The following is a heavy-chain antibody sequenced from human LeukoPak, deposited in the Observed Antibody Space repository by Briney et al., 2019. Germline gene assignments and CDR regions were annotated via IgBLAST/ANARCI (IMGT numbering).Heavy chain of an antibody. D-gene: IGHD4-17*01. CDR3: ARGDYGDYVLDY. Sequence: GGSLRLSCAASGFTFSSYAMHWVRQAPGKGLEWVAVISYDGSNKYYADSVKGRFTISRDNAKNSLYLQMNSLRAEDTAVYYCARGDYGDYVLDYWGQGTLVTVSS. V-gene: IGHV3-30-3*01. CDR2: ISYDGSNK. CDR1: GFTFSSYA. J-gene: IGHJ4*02.